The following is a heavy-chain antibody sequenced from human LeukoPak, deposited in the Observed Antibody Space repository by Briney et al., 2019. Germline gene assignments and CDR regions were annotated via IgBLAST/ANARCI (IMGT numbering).Heavy chain of an antibody. CDR3: AKEIYSSKWGVFDY. J-gene: IGHJ4*02. Sequence: GGSLRLSCAASGFTVSSKHMTWVRQAPGKGLEWVAIISYDGDNKYYADSAKGRFTISRDNSENTLYLQMNSLRAEDTAVYYCAKEIYSSKWGVFDYWGQGTLVTVSS. D-gene: IGHD6-13*01. V-gene: IGHV3-30*18. CDR2: ISYDGDNK. CDR1: GFTVSSKH.